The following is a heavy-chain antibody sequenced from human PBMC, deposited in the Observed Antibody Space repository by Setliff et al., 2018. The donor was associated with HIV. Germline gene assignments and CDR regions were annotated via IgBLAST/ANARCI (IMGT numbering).Heavy chain of an antibody. D-gene: IGHD5-18*01. CDR2: ISAYNGNT. CDR3: ARDAGYSYGPTPRNFDQ. Sequence: ASVKVSCKASGYPFTSYGLCWVRQAPGQGLEWMGRISAYNGNTHYAQRLQGRVTMTTDTSTSTAYMEVRSLRSDDTAVYYCARDAGYSYGPTPRNFDQWGQGTLVTVSS. CDR1: GYPFTSYG. J-gene: IGHJ4*02. V-gene: IGHV1-18*01.